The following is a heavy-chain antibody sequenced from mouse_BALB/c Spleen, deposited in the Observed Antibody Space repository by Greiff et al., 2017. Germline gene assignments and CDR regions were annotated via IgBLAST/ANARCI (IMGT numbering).Heavy chain of an antibody. CDR1: GYTFTDYN. CDR2: INPNNGGT. CDR3: ASFTTAFAY. D-gene: IGHD1-2*01. V-gene: IGHV1-18*01. Sequence: VQLQQSGPELVKPGASVKIPCKASGYTFTDYNMDWVKQSHGKSLEWIGDINPNNGGTIYNQKFKGKATLTVDKSSSTAYMELRSLTSEDTAVYYCASFTTAFAYWGQGTLVTVSA. J-gene: IGHJ3*01.